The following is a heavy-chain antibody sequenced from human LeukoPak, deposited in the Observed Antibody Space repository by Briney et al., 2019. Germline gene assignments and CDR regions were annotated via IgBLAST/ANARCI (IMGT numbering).Heavy chain of an antibody. D-gene: IGHD2-2*01. J-gene: IGHJ5*02. CDR2: TSANNGHT. CDR1: GYTFTSYR. Sequence: GASVQVSCKASGYTFTSYRISWVRRVTGQGLEWVGWTSANNGHTNYVQRFQGRVTMTTDTSTNTAYMEVRSLRSDDTDVYYCARDLGYCSTTSCNRNWFDPWGQGTLVTVSS. V-gene: IGHV1-18*01. CDR3: ARDLGYCSTTSCNRNWFDP.